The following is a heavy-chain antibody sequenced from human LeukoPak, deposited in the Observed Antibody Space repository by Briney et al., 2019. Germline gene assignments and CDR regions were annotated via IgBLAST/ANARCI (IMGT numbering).Heavy chain of an antibody. V-gene: IGHV3-33*01. CDR1: GFTFSSYG. J-gene: IGHJ4*02. D-gene: IGHD2-2*02. CDR3: ARDRGIVVPAAILGY. Sequence: SLRLSCAASGFTFSSYGMHWVRQAPGKGLEWVAVIWYDGSNKYYADSVKGRFTISRDNSKNTLYLQMNSLRAEDTAVYYCARDRGIVVPAAILGYWGQGTLVTVSS. CDR2: IWYDGSNK.